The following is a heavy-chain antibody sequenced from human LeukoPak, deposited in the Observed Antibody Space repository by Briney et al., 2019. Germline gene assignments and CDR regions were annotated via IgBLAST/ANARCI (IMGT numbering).Heavy chain of an antibody. CDR2: ISGSGGST. CDR3: AKGLGYYDNSGYSY. Sequence: GGSLRLSCAASGFTFSRYQMTWVRQAPGKGLEWVSAISGSGGSTYYADSVKGRYTISRDNSKRALYLQMNSLRAEDTAVYYCAKGLGYYDNSGYSYWGQGTLVTVSS. CDR1: GFTFSRYQ. V-gene: IGHV3-23*01. D-gene: IGHD3-22*01. J-gene: IGHJ4*02.